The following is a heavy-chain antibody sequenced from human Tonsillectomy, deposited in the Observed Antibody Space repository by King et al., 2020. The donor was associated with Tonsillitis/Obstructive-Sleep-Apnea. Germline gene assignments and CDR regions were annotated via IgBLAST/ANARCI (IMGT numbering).Heavy chain of an antibody. V-gene: IGHV4-59*08. J-gene: IGHJ3*02. CDR3: ATTYYYDSSGYYHLGAFAI. CDR2: IYYSGST. Sequence: VQLQESGPGLVKPSETLSLTCTVSGGSISSYYWSWIRQPPGKGLEWIGYIYYSGSTNYNPSLKSRVTISVDTSKNQFSLKLSSVTAADTAVYYCATTYYYDSSGYYHLGAFAIWGQRAMVTVSS. D-gene: IGHD3-22*01. CDR1: GGSISSYY.